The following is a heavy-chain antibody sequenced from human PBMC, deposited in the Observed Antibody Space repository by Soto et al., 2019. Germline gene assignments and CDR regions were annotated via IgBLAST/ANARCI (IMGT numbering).Heavy chain of an antibody. J-gene: IGHJ4*02. V-gene: IGHV4-39*01. CDR1: GGSISSSSYY. Sequence: SETLSLTCTVSGGSISSSSYYWGWIRQPPGKGLEWIGSIYYSGSTYYNPSLKSRVTISVHTSKNQFSLKLSSVTAADTAVYYCASFSTGYDILTGYYIDYWGQGTLVTVSS. D-gene: IGHD3-9*01. CDR3: ASFSTGYDILTGYYIDY. CDR2: IYYSGST.